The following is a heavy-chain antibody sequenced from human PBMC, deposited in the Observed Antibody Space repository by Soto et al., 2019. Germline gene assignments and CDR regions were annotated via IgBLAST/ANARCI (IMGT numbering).Heavy chain of an antibody. D-gene: IGHD1-26*01. V-gene: IGHV3-23*01. CDR2: ISGSGGST. CDR1: GFTFSDYA. Sequence: GGSLRLSCAASGFTFSDYAMNWVRQAPGKGLEWVSGISGSGGSTYYADSVKGRFTISRDNSKNTLHLQMNSLRAEDTAVYYCAKVYRGLLSDHYHYYGMDVWGQGTTVTVSS. CDR3: AKVYRGLLSDHYHYYGMDV. J-gene: IGHJ6*02.